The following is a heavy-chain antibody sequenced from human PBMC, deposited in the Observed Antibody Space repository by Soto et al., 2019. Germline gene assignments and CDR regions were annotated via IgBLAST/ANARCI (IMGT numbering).Heavy chain of an antibody. V-gene: IGHV1-24*01. CDR3: ATLPIAAAGNNYYYYGMDV. CDR1: GYTLTELS. CDR2: FDPEDGET. D-gene: IGHD6-13*01. J-gene: IGHJ6*02. Sequence: ASVKVSCKVSGYTLTELSMHWVRQAPGKGLEWMGGFDPEDGETIYAQKFQGRVTMTEDTSTDTAYMELSSLRSEDTAVYYCATLPIAAAGNNYYYYGMDVWGQVPTVTVSS.